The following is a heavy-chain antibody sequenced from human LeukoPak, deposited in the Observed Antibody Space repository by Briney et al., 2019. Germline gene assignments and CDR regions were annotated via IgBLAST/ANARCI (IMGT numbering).Heavy chain of an antibody. J-gene: IGHJ4*02. CDR2: INPIFGTA. CDR1: GGTFSSYA. V-gene: IGHV1-69*01. CDR3: ARAYCGGDCYYFDY. Sequence: EASVKVSCKASGGTFSSYAISWVRQAPGQGLEWMGGINPIFGTANYAQKFQGRVTITADESTSTAYMELSSLRSEDTAVYYCARAYCGGDCYYFDYWGQGTLVTVSS. D-gene: IGHD2-21*02.